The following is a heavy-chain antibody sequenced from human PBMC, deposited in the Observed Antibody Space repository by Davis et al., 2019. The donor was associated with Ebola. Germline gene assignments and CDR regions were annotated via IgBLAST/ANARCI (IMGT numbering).Heavy chain of an antibody. CDR3: ARVGDFWSGYGYYYYYGMDV. J-gene: IGHJ6*02. CDR1: GYTFTSYD. V-gene: IGHV1-3*01. D-gene: IGHD3-3*01. CDR2: INAGNGNT. Sequence: ASVKVSCKASGYTFTSYDINWVRQATGQGLEWMGWINAGNGNTKYSQKFQGRVTITRDTSASTAYMVLSSLRSEDTAVYYCARVGDFWSGYGYYYYYGMDVWGQGTTVTVSS.